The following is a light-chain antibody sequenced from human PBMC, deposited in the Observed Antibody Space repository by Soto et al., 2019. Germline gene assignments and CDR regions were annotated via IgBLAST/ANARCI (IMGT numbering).Light chain of an antibody. CDR2: GAS. V-gene: IGKV3-20*01. CDR1: QSVNSDF. CDR3: QQYGSSPVT. J-gene: IGKJ4*01. Sequence: EIVLTQSPGTLSLSPGGRATLSCRASQSVNSDFLAWYQRKSGQAPRLLIYGASGRATGISDRFSGSGSGTDFTLTISRLEPEDFAVYYCQQYGSSPVTFGGGTKVDIK.